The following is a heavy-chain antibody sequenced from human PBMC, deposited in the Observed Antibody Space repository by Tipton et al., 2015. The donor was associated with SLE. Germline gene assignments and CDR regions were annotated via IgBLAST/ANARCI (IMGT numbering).Heavy chain of an antibody. V-gene: IGHV3-74*01. CDR1: GGSLSGYY. D-gene: IGHD6-19*01. CDR2: LSTDGSVT. J-gene: IGHJ6*02. CDR3: ARAPTISVAGTTDPFGMDV. Sequence: LSLTCAVYGGSLSGYYWSWVRQAPGKGLVWVSRLSTDGSVTTYADSVKGRLTISRDNAKNTLYLQMRSLRVEDTGIYYCARAPTISVAGTTDPFGMDVWGPGTRVTVSS.